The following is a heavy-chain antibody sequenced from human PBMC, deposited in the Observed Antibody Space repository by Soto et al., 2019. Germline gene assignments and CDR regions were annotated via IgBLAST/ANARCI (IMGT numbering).Heavy chain of an antibody. J-gene: IGHJ4*02. CDR2: IYHSGST. V-gene: IGHV4-30-2*02. CDR1: GGSISSGGYF. D-gene: IGHD3-3*01. CDR3: AVLSGYEHY. Sequence: SETLSLTCAVSGGSISSGGYFGSWIRQPPGKGLEWIGYIYHSGSTYYNPSLKSRVTISVDTSKNQFSLKLSSVTAADTAVYYCAVLSGYEHYWGPGSLVTVSS.